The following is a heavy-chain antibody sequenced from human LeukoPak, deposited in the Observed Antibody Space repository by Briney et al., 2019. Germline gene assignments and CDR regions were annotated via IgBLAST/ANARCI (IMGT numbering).Heavy chain of an antibody. CDR2: IYYSGST. D-gene: IGHD3-16*01. CDR1: GGSISSYY. J-gene: IGHJ4*02. CDR3: ARGAPPFDY. Sequence: SETLSLTCTVSGGSISSYYWSWIRQPPGKGLEWIGYIYYSGSTNYNPSLKSRVTISVDTSKNQFSLKLSSVTAADTAVYYCARGAPPFDYWGQGTLVTVSS. V-gene: IGHV4-59*01.